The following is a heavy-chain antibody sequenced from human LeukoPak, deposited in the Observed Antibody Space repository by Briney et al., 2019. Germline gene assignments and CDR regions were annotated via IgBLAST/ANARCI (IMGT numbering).Heavy chain of an antibody. CDR1: GFTFDDYA. Sequence: GGSLRLSCAASGFTFDDYAMHWVRQAPGKGLEWVSLISGDGGSTYYADSVKGRFTISRDNSKNSLYLQMNSLRTEDTALCYCAKDQYYSDSSGAFDYWGQGTLVTVSS. CDR2: ISGDGGST. V-gene: IGHV3-43*02. J-gene: IGHJ4*02. CDR3: AKDQYYSDSSGAFDY. D-gene: IGHD3-22*01.